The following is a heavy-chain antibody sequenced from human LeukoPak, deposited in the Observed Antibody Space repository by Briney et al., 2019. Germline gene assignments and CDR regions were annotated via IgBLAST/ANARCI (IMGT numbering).Heavy chain of an antibody. V-gene: IGHV4-4*07. CDR2: IYTSGST. Sequence: SETLSLTCTVSGGSISSYYWSWIRQPAGKGLEWIGRIYTSGSTNYNPSLKSRVTMSVDTSKNQFSLKLSSVTAADTAVYYCARETMYSGQLVTGPFHYWGQGTLVTVSS. J-gene: IGHJ4*02. D-gene: IGHD1-26*01. CDR3: ARETMYSGQLVTGPFHY. CDR1: GGSISSYY.